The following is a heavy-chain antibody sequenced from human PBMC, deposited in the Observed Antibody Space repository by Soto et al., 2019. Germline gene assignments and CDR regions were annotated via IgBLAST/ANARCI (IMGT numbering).Heavy chain of an antibody. Sequence: PSESLSLGCTVSGTSVSSYYWSWIRQPPGKGLEWIANIHYSGTTNYNPSLASRVTLFVDTSKNQFSLKMTSVTAADRAMYFCARYNSYAIDYWGRGTLVTVS. CDR2: IHYSGTT. CDR1: GTSVSSYY. J-gene: IGHJ4*02. V-gene: IGHV4-59*02. CDR3: ARYNSYAIDY. D-gene: IGHD2-8*01.